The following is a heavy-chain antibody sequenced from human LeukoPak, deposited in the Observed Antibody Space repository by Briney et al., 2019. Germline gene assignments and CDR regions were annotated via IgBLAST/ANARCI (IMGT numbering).Heavy chain of an antibody. V-gene: IGHV1-2*02. Sequence: GASVKVSCKASGYTFTGDYMHWVRQAPGQGLEWMGWINPHSGGTNNAQKFHGRVTMTRDTSITTAYMELSRLRSEDTAVYYCAREVATARDAFDIWGQGTMVTVSS. CDR2: INPHSGGT. CDR1: GYTFTGDY. D-gene: IGHD5-12*01. CDR3: AREVATARDAFDI. J-gene: IGHJ3*02.